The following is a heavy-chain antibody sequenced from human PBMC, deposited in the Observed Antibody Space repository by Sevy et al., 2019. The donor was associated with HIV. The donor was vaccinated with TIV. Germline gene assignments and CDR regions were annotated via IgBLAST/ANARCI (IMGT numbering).Heavy chain of an antibody. CDR3: VKNTASAGTGGFDY. D-gene: IGHD6-13*01. Sequence: GGSLRLSCTTSGFTFSDYGMHWVRQAPGKGLEWVTFIGYNGADRYYSDFVKGRFAMSRDNSKYTLLLQMNSLRAEDTAIYYCVKNTASAGTGGFDYWGQGALVTVSS. V-gene: IGHV3-30*02. J-gene: IGHJ4*02. CDR2: IGYNGADR. CDR1: GFTFSDYG.